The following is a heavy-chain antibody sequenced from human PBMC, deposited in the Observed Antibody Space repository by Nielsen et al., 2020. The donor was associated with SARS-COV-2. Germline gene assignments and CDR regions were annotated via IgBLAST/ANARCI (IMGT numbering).Heavy chain of an antibody. CDR2: IYYSGST. CDR1: GGSISSSSYY. D-gene: IGHD1-26*01. Sequence: SETLSLTCTVSGGSISSSSYYWSWIRQPPGKGLEWIGYIYYSGSTNYNPSLKSRVTISVDTSKNQFSLKLSSVTAADTAVYYCAREDSGSYSAFDYWGQGTLVTVSS. J-gene: IGHJ4*02. V-gene: IGHV4-61*01. CDR3: AREDSGSYSAFDY.